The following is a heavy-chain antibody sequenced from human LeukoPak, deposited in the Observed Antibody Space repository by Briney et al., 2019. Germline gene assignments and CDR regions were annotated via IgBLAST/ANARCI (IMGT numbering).Heavy chain of an antibody. J-gene: IGHJ4*02. V-gene: IGHV4-39*02. CDR3: ARDSSGWYLFDY. Sequence: SETLSLTCTVSGGSISSSSYYWGWIRQPPGKGLEWIGSIYYSGSTYYNPSLKSRVTISVDTSKNQFSLKLSSVTAADTAVYYCARDSSGWYLFDYGGQGTLVTVSS. CDR1: GGSISSSSYY. D-gene: IGHD6-19*01. CDR2: IYYSGST.